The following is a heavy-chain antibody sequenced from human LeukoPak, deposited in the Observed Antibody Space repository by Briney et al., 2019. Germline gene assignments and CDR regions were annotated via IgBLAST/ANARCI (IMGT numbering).Heavy chain of an antibody. CDR2: IKQDGSEK. V-gene: IGHV3-7*01. CDR3: ARAFGYYYDSSGYSLHPEYFQH. J-gene: IGHJ1*01. D-gene: IGHD3-22*01. Sequence: PGGSLRLSCAASGFTFSSYWMSWVRQAPGKGLEWVANIKQDGSEKYYVDSVKGRFTISRDNAKNSLYLQMNSLRAEDTAVYYCARAFGYYYDSSGYSLHPEYFQHWGQGTLVTVSS. CDR1: GFTFSSYW.